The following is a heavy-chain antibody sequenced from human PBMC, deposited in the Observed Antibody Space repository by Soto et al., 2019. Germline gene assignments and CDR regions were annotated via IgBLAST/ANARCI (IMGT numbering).Heavy chain of an antibody. D-gene: IGHD5-12*01. V-gene: IGHV3-30-3*01. CDR3: ARADSEMATIPFDY. CDR2: ISYDGSNK. J-gene: IGHJ4*02. CDR1: GFTFSSYA. Sequence: GGSLRLSCAASGFTFSSYAMHWVRQAPGKGLEWVAVISYDGSNKYYADSVKGRFTISRDNSKNTLYLQMNSLRAEDTAVYYCARADSEMATIPFDYWGQGTLVTVSS.